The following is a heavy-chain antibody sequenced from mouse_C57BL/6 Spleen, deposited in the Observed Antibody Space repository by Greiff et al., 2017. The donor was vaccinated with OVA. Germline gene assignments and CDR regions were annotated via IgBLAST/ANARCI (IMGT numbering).Heavy chain of an antibody. CDR2: IYPGSGST. CDR1: GYTFTSYW. Sequence: QVQLQQPGAELVKPGASVKMSCKASGYTFTSYWITWVKQRPGQGLEWIGDIYPGSGSTNYNEKFKSKATLTVDTSSSTAYVQLSSLTSEDSAVYYCARRTYYSGAMDYWGQGTSVTVSS. J-gene: IGHJ4*01. D-gene: IGHD2-12*01. V-gene: IGHV1-55*01. CDR3: ARRTYYSGAMDY.